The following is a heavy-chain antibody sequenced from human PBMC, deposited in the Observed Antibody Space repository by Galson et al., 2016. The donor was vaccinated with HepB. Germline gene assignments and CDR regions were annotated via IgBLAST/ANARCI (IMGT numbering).Heavy chain of an antibody. CDR3: AHSLRRRSCGGGSCYYFDA. CDR1: GDSVSSNVAA. V-gene: IGHV6-1*01. Sequence: CAISGDSVSSNVAAWHWIRQSPSRGLEWLGRTYYRSKWYNDKRHNPSLKTRLTITKDTSKNQVFLTMTNMEPADTGTYYCAHSLRRRSCGGGSCYYFDAWGQGTLVTISS. CDR2: TYYRSKWYN. J-gene: IGHJ4*02. D-gene: IGHD2-15*01.